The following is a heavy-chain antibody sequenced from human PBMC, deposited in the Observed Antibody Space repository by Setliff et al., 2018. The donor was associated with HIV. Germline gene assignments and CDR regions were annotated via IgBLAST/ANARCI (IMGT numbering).Heavy chain of an antibody. CDR3: SNWNTTVDADS. Sequence: SETLSLTCAVSGYSISSGYYWGWFRQPPGKGLEWIGEITPSGDTNYIPSLKSRVTMSLDTSKNQFSLNLNSVTAADTAVYYCSNWNTTVDADSWGQGTLVTVSS. V-gene: IGHV4-38-2*01. CDR1: GYSISSGYY. CDR2: ITPSGDT. J-gene: IGHJ4*02. D-gene: IGHD1-1*01.